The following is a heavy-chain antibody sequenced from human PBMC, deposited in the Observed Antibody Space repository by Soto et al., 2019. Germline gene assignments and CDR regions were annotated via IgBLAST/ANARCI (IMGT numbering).Heavy chain of an antibody. V-gene: IGHV3-23*01. CDR3: AKDTYSSSWYSSNWFDP. CDR2: ISGSGGST. J-gene: IGHJ5*02. Sequence: GGSLRLSCAASGFTFSSYAMSWVRQAPGKGLEWVSAISGSGGSTYYADSVKGRFTISRDNSKNTLYLQMNGLRAEDTAVYYCAKDTYSSSWYSSNWFDPWGQGTLVTVSS. D-gene: IGHD6-13*01. CDR1: GFTFSSYA.